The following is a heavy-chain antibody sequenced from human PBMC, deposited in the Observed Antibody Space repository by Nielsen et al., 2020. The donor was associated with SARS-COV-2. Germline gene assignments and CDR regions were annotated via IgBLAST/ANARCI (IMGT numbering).Heavy chain of an antibody. V-gene: IGHV1-46*01. Sequence: ASVKVSCKASGYTFTSYGISWVRQAPGQGLEWMGIINPSGGSTSYAQKFQGRVTMTRDTSTSTVYMELSSLRSEDTAVYYCARDRGNWFDPWGQGTLVTVSS. CDR1: GYTFTSYG. CDR3: ARDRGNWFDP. CDR2: INPSGGST. J-gene: IGHJ5*02. D-gene: IGHD3-10*01.